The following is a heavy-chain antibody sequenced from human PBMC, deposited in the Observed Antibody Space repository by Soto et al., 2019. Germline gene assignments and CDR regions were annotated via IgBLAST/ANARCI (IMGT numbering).Heavy chain of an antibody. CDR2: IYYSGST. V-gene: IGHV4-39*01. D-gene: IGHD6-6*01. Sequence: SETLSLTCTVSGGSISSSSYYWGWIRQPPGKGLEWIGSIYYSGSTYYNPSLKSRVTISVDTSKNQFSLKLSSVTAADTAVYYCAIYRLLYSSSSEDAFDIWGQGTMVTVSS. J-gene: IGHJ3*02. CDR3: AIYRLLYSSSSEDAFDI. CDR1: GGSISSSSYY.